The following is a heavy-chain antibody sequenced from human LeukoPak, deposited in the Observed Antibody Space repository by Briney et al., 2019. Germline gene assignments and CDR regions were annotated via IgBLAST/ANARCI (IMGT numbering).Heavy chain of an antibody. D-gene: IGHD1-26*01. V-gene: IGHV3-74*01. Sequence: GGSLRLSCAASGFTFSSYWMHWVRQAPGRGLVWVSRINSDGSSTSYADSVKGRFTISRDNAKNTLYLQMNSLRAEDTAVYYCASIIVGAPTQGNCWGQGTLVTVSS. CDR2: INSDGSST. J-gene: IGHJ4*02. CDR3: ASIIVGAPTQGNC. CDR1: GFTFSSYW.